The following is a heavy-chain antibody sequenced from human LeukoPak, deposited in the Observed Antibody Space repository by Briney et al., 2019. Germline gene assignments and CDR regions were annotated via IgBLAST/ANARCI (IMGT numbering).Heavy chain of an antibody. Sequence: GGSLRLSCAASGLTFSDYEMNWVRQAPGKGLEWISYINNRGSSIYYADSVKGRFTISRDNSKTSLYLQMNSLRAEDTAIYYCAAVGRSIRPGHWGQGTLVTVSS. J-gene: IGHJ4*02. D-gene: IGHD6-13*01. V-gene: IGHV3-48*03. CDR2: INNRGSSI. CDR3: AAVGRSIRPGH. CDR1: GLTFSDYE.